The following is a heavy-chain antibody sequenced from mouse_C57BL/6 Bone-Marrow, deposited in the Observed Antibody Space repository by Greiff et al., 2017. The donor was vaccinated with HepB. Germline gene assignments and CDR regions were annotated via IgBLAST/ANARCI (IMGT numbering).Heavy chain of an antibody. CDR1: GYTFTSYW. V-gene: IGHV1-61*01. CDR3: ARCLYYYGPYWYFDV. J-gene: IGHJ1*03. Sequence: VQLQQPGAELVRPGSSVKLSCKASGYTFTSYWMDWVKQRPGQGLEWIGNIYPSDSETHYNQKFKDKATLTVDKSSSTAYMQLSSLTSEDSAVYYCARCLYYYGPYWYFDVWGTGTTVTVSS. D-gene: IGHD1-1*01. CDR2: IYPSDSET.